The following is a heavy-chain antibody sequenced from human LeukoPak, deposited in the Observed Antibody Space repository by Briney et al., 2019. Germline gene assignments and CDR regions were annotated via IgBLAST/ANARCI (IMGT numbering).Heavy chain of an antibody. J-gene: IGHJ4*02. CDR2: ISYDGSNK. D-gene: IGHD3-10*01. Sequence: GRSLRLSCEASGFTFSSYAMHWVRQAPGKGLEWVAVISYDGSNKYYADSVKGRFTISRDNSKNTLYLQVNSLRAEDTAVYYCARGAYYFDYWGQGTQVTVSS. CDR3: ARGAYYFDY. CDR1: GFTFSSYA. V-gene: IGHV3-30*04.